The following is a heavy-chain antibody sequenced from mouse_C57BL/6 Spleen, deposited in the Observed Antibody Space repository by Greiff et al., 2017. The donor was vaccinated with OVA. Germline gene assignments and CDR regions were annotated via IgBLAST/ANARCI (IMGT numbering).Heavy chain of an antibody. J-gene: IGHJ1*03. CDR2: INPNNGGT. D-gene: IGHD1-1*01. CDR1: GYTFTDYN. V-gene: IGHV1-18*01. CDR3: ARVPYYYGSRGYFDV. Sequence: VQLQQSGPELVKPGASVKIPCKASGYTFTDYNMDWVKQSHGKSLEWIGDINPNNGGTIYNQKFKGKATLTVDKSSSTAYMELRSLTSEDTAVYYCARVPYYYGSRGYFDVWGTGTTVTVSS.